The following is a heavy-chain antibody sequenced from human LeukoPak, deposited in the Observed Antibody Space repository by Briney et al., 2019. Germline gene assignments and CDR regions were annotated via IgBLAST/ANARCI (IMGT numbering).Heavy chain of an antibody. D-gene: IGHD4-17*01. CDR2: LPYDGSKK. CDR3: TRGYYGDYEY. CDR1: GFTFSSFG. Sequence: RGSLRLSCAASGFTFSSFGMHWVRQAPGKGLEWVTVLPYDGSKKFYADSVKGRFTISRDNSKNTLYLQMNSLRAEDTAVYYCTRGYYGDYEYWGQGTLVTVSS. J-gene: IGHJ4*02. V-gene: IGHV3-30*03.